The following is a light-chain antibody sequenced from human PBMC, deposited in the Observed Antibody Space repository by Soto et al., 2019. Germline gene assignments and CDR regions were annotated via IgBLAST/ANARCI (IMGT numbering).Light chain of an antibody. V-gene: IGKV3-11*01. CDR1: QSVSSY. Sequence: EIELTQSPATLSLYPGERATLSCRASQSVSSYLAWYQQKPGQAPRLLIYDASNRATGIPARFSGSGSGTDFTLTISSLEPEDFAVYYCQQRSNWAITFGQGTRLEIK. CDR2: DAS. CDR3: QQRSNWAIT. J-gene: IGKJ5*01.